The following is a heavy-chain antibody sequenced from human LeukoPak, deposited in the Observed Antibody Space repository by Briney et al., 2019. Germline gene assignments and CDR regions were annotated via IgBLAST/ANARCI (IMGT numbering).Heavy chain of an antibody. V-gene: IGHV3-11*01. J-gene: IGHJ6*03. CDR1: GFTFRDYY. CDR3: ARGEDYNYYYYMDV. CDR2: ISSSGSTI. Sequence: GGSLRLSCAASGFTFRDYYMSWIRQAPGKGLEWVSYISSSGSTIYYADSVKGRFTISRDNAKNSLYLQMNSLRAEDTAVYYCARGEDYNYYYYMDVWGKGTTVTVSS.